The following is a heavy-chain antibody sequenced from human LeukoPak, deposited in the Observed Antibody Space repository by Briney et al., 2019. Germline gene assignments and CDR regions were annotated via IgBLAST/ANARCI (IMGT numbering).Heavy chain of an antibody. CDR2: ITGSSDYI. J-gene: IGHJ4*02. Sequence: KAVGSLRLSCAASGFTFSRYSVNWVRQSPGKGLEWVSCITGSSDYIFYADSVRGRFTISRDNAKNSLFLQMNSLRAEDTAVYYCAKFKGHYGDSEYYFDSWGQGTLVTVPS. D-gene: IGHD4-17*01. CDR3: AKFKGHYGDSEYYFDS. CDR1: GFTFSRYS. V-gene: IGHV3-21*01.